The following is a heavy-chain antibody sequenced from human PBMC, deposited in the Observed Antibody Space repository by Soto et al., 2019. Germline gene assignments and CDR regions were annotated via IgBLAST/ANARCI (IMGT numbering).Heavy chain of an antibody. D-gene: IGHD3-22*01. CDR1: GFSLGTSGEG. Sequence: SGPTLVNPTQTLTLTCTFSGFSLGTSGEGVGWIRQPPGKALEWLALIYWEDDKIYRPSLTRRLTITKDTSKNQVVLTMTNMAPVDTATYYCAHSPGGYSDSSANWYSDLWGPGTLVTVS. CDR2: IYWEDDK. V-gene: IGHV2-5*02. CDR3: AHSPGGYSDSSANWYSDL. J-gene: IGHJ2*01.